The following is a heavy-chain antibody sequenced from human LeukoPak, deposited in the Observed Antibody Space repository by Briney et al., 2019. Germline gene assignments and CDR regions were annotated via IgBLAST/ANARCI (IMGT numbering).Heavy chain of an antibody. Sequence: ASVKVSRKASGYSFTSYDINWVRQATGQDLEWMGWMNPNSGNTGYAQQFQGRVTITRDTSIRTAYMELTRLRSEDTAVYYCSFSSGGYLHDRSFDIWGQGTMVTVSS. D-gene: IGHD6-19*01. CDR1: GYSFTSYD. J-gene: IGHJ3*02. CDR3: SFSSGGYLHDRSFDI. V-gene: IGHV1-8*01. CDR2: MNPNSGNT.